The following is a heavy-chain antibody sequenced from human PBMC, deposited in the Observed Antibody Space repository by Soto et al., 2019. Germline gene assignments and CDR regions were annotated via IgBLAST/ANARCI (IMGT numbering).Heavy chain of an antibody. J-gene: IGHJ6*02. CDR2: VYTSDYT. V-gene: IGHV4-4*08. D-gene: IGHD3-10*01. Sequence: SETLSLTCSVSGASIRSYYWHWIRQPPGKGLEWIGYVYTSDYTRYSSSLKSRVTISVDTSKSQFYLRLNSVTAADTAVYYCASSDGHPGDFFYYNGMDVCGQGTTVTVYS. CDR1: GASIRSYY. CDR3: ASSDGHPGDFFYYNGMDV.